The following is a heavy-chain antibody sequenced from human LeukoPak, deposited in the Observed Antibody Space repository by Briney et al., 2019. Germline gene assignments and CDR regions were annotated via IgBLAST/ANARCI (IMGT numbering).Heavy chain of an antibody. CDR3: TRHGGATGGAFDI. D-gene: IGHD1-26*01. V-gene: IGHV3-73*01. CDR1: GFTFSDSA. CDR2: IRSKANSYAT. J-gene: IGHJ3*02. Sequence: GGSLRLSCAASGFTFSDSAMHWVRQASGKGLEWVGRIRSKANSYATAYAASVKGRFTISRDDSKNTAHLQMNSLKTEDTAVYYCTRHGGATGGAFDIWGQGTMVTVSS.